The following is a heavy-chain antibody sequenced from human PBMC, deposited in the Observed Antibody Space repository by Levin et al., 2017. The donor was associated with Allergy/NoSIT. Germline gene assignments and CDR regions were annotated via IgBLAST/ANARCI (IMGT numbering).Heavy chain of an antibody. J-gene: IGHJ4*02. CDR2: ISSSSSYI. CDR3: ARSVHSDYYFDY. D-gene: IGHD3-9*01. V-gene: IGHV3-21*01. CDR1: GFPFSSYS. Sequence: LSLTCAASGFPFSSYSMNWVRQAPGKGLEWVSSISSSSSYIYYADSVKGRFTISRDNAKNSLYLQMNSLRAEDTAVYYCARSVHSDYYFDYWGQGTLVTVSS.